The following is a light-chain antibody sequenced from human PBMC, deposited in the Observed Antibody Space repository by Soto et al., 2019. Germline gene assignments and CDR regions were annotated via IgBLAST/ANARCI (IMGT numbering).Light chain of an antibody. CDR1: QSISSW. V-gene: IGKV1-5*03. CDR2: AAS. Sequence: DIQMTQSPSTLSASVGDRVTITCRASQSISSWLAWYQQKPGEAPKLLIYAASTLQRGVPSRFSGSGSGTDFTLTISSLQPDDFATFYCQQNNTYPRTFGQGTKLEIK. J-gene: IGKJ1*01. CDR3: QQNNTYPRT.